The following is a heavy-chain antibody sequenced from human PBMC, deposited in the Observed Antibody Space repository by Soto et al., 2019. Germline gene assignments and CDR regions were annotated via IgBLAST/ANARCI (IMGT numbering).Heavy chain of an antibody. CDR1: GFTFSSYW. V-gene: IGHV3-7*03. D-gene: IGHD6-13*01. CDR2: IKQDGSEK. J-gene: IGHJ6*03. CDR3: ARDLAAAGTDLYYYYYMDV. Sequence: GGSLRLSCAASGFTFSSYWMSWVRQAPGKGLEWVVNIKQDGSEKYYVDSVKGRFTISRDNAKNSLYLQMNSLRAEDTAVYYCARDLAAAGTDLYYYYYMDVWGKGTTVTVSS.